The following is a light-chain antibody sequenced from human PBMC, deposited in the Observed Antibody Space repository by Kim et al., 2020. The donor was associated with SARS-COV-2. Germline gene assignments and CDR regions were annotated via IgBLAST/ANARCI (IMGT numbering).Light chain of an antibody. CDR2: QDS. CDR3: QAWDSSTAV. CDR1: KLGERY. J-gene: IGLJ2*01. V-gene: IGLV3-1*01. Sequence: SPGKTASIPDSGRKLGERYACWNQQKPGRSPVLFIYQDSKRPSGIPERFSGSNSGNTATLTISGTQAMDEADYYCQAWDSSTAVFGGGTQLTVL.